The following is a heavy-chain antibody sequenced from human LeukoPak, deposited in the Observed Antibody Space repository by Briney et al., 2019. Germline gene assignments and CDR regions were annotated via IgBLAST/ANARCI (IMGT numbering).Heavy chain of an antibody. CDR3: AKDGLSGYNFDY. D-gene: IGHD5-24*01. CDR1: GFTFSDFA. Sequence: GGSLRLSCAASGFTFSDFAMAWVREAPGKGLEWVSTVSNSGGSRYHADSVKGRFTISRDNSQNTLFLQMNSLRGEDTAVYYCAKDGLSGYNFDYWGQGTLGSGSS. J-gene: IGHJ4*02. CDR2: VSNSGGSR. V-gene: IGHV3-23*01.